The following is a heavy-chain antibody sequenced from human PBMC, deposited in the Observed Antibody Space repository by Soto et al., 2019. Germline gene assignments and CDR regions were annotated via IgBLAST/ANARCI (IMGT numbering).Heavy chain of an antibody. CDR2: ILSGGGT. V-gene: IGHV4-61*08. J-gene: IGHJ4*02. D-gene: IGHD6-19*01. Sequence: QVQLQESGPGLVKPSGALSLTCSVSGGSVSSDAYYWSWIRQPPGKTLEWIGFILSGGGTTTNPPLRSRLSISVDTSRNQFSLRLTSVTASDTGVYFCAKGFSSGWYVDSWGRGTLVTVSS. CDR1: GGSVSSDAYY. CDR3: AKGFSSGWYVDS.